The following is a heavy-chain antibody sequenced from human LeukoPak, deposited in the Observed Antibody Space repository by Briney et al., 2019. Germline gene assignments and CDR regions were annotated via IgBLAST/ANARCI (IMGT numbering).Heavy chain of an antibody. CDR2: IWYDGKNDQ. CDR3: AKDRCSSSTCREAFEI. D-gene: IGHD2-2*01. CDR1: GFTFSRYG. Sequence: PGGSLRLSCAVSGFTFSRYGMHWIRQAPGKGMEWVAFIWYDGKNDQEYAESVKGRFTISRDNSKNTLYLQMKSLRTEDTAMYYCAKDRCSSSTCREAFEIWGQGTLVTVSS. J-gene: IGHJ3*02. V-gene: IGHV3-30*02.